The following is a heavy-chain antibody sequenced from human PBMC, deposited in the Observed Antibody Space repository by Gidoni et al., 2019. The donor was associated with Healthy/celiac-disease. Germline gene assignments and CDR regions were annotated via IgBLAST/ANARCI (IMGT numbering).Heavy chain of an antibody. Sequence: EVQLVQSGAEVNKPGASLKISCKGSGYSFTSYWIGWVRQMPGKGLAWLGIIYPGDSDTRYSPSFQGQVTISADKSSRTAYLQWSSLKASDTAMYYCARLERGVAAPHYYYYGMDVWGQGTTVTVSS. CDR1: GYSFTSYW. J-gene: IGHJ6*02. CDR3: ARLERGVAAPHYYYYGMDV. CDR2: IYPGDSDT. V-gene: IGHV5-51*01. D-gene: IGHD2-15*01.